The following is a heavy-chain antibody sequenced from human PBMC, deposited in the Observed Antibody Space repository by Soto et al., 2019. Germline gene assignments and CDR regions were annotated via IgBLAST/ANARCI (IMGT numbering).Heavy chain of an antibody. Sequence: XSVKVSCKASVYTFTGYYMHWVRQAPGQGLEWMGWINPNSGGTNYAQKFQGRVTMTRDTSISTAYMELSRLRSDDTAVYYCARGPSDYDSPLFDSWGQGTLVTVSS. CDR3: ARGPSDYDSPLFDS. D-gene: IGHD5-12*01. J-gene: IGHJ4*02. CDR2: INPNSGGT. V-gene: IGHV1-2*02. CDR1: VYTFTGYY.